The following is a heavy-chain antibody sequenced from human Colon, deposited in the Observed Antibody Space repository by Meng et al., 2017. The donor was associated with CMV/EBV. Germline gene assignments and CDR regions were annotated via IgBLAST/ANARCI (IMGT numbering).Heavy chain of an antibody. CDR2: IYPGDSDN. J-gene: IGHJ3*02. D-gene: IGHD1-26*01. CDR3: ARPRRVGASRGAFHI. Sequence: GESLKISCEGSGYSFTTYWIGWVRQMPGKGLEWMGIIYPGDSDNRYRPSFQGQVTISADKSISTAYLQWSSLKAADTAVYYWARPRRVGASRGAFHIWGQGTMVTVSS. CDR1: GYSFTTYW. V-gene: IGHV5-51*01.